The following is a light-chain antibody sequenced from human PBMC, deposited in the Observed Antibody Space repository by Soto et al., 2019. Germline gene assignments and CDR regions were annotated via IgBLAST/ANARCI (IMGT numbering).Light chain of an antibody. CDR2: KAS. CDR3: QEYDSYSQT. Sequence: DIQMTQSPSTLSASVGDRVTITCRASQSITGWLAWFQQKPGKAPKLLIYKASSSESGVASRFSGSGSGTEFTLSISSLQPDDFATYYCQEYDSYSQTFGQGTKVDIK. CDR1: QSITGW. V-gene: IGKV1-5*03. J-gene: IGKJ2*01.